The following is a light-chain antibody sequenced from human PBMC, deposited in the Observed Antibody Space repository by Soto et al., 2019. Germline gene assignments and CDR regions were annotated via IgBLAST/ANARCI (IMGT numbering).Light chain of an antibody. V-gene: IGKV3-15*01. CDR2: YAS. CDR3: QQYNNWPRT. CDR1: QSVSSY. Sequence: TRSRSTPSLSTEERATLSCRASQSVSSYLDWYQQKPGQAPRLLIYYASNRATGIPARFSGSGSGTEFTLTISSLQSEDFAVYYCQQYNNWPRTFGQGTKVDNK. J-gene: IGKJ1*01.